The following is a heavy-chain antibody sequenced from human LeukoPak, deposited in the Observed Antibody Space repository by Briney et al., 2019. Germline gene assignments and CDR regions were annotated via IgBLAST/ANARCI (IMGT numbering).Heavy chain of an antibody. Sequence: GGSLRLSCAASGFTFTNYAMSWVRQAPGKGLEWVAAISGSGGSKYYADSVKGRFTISRDNSKNSLYLQMNSLRAEDTAVYYCARDSALGFDPWGQGTLVTVSS. CDR2: ISGSGGSK. V-gene: IGHV3-23*01. CDR3: ARDSALGFDP. J-gene: IGHJ5*02. CDR1: GFTFTNYA.